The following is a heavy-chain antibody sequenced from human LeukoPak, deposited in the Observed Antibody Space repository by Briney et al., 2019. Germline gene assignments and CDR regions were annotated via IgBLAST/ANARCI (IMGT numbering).Heavy chain of an antibody. V-gene: IGHV3-15*01. D-gene: IGHD3-3*01. CDR1: GFTFSNAW. CDR3: TTVWYYDFWSGYTSSDY. Sequence: GGSLRLSCAASGFTFSNAWMSWVRQARGKGLEWVGRIKSKTDGGPTDYAAPVKGRFTISRDDSKNTLYLQMNSLKTEDTAVYYCTTVWYYDFWSGYTSSDYWGQGTLVTVSS. J-gene: IGHJ4*02. CDR2: IKSKTDGGPT.